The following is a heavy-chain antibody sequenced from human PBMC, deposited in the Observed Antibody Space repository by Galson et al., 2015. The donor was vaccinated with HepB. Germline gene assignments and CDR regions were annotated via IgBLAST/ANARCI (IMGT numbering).Heavy chain of an antibody. V-gene: IGHV3-15*01. CDR2: IKSKTDGGTT. CDR3: TSTVVVVITSPDY. J-gene: IGHJ4*02. CDR1: GFTFSNAW. D-gene: IGHD3-22*01. Sequence: SLRLSCAASGFTFSNAWMSWVRQAPGKGLEWVGRIKSKTDGGTTDYAAPVKGRFTISRDDSKNTLYLQMNSLKTEDTAVYYCTSTVVVVITSPDYWGQGTLVTVSS.